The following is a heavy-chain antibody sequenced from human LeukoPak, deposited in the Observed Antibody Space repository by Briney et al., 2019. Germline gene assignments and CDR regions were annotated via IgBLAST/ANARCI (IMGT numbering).Heavy chain of an antibody. CDR2: INSSSSTI. Sequence: PGGSLRLSCAASGFSFSSYSMNWVRQAPGKGLEWVSYINSSSSTIYSADSVKGRFTISRDNAKSSLYLQMNSLRDEDTAVYYCAREGYYDRGGYPFDYWGQGTLVTVSS. CDR3: AREGYYDRGGYPFDY. J-gene: IGHJ4*02. V-gene: IGHV3-48*02. CDR1: GFSFSSYS. D-gene: IGHD3-22*01.